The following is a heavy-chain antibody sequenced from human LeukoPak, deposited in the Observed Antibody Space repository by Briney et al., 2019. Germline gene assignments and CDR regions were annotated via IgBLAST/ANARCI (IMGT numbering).Heavy chain of an antibody. J-gene: IGHJ4*02. D-gene: IGHD3-22*01. Sequence: PGGSLRLSCAASGFTFSSYAMSWVRQAPGKGLEWVSATSGSGGSTYYADSVRGRFTISRDNSKNTLYLQMNSLRAEDTAVYYCAKVSNYYDSSGYYSRERYFDYWGQGTLVTVSS. CDR3: AKVSNYYDSSGYYSRERYFDY. V-gene: IGHV3-23*01. CDR2: TSGSGGST. CDR1: GFTFSSYA.